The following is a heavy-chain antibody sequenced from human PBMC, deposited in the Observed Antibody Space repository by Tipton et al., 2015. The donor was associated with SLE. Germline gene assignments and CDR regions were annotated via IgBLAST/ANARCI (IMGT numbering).Heavy chain of an antibody. CDR1: GGSISSHY. J-gene: IGHJ2*01. CDR3: AREGLGKSVWYFDL. Sequence: TLSLTCIVSGGSISSHYWSWIRQPPGKGLEWIGYIYYSGSTNYNPSLKSRVTISVDTSKNQFSLKLYSVTAADTAVYYCAREGLGKSVWYFDLWGRGTLVTVSS. CDR2: IYYSGST. V-gene: IGHV4-59*11. D-gene: IGHD7-27*01.